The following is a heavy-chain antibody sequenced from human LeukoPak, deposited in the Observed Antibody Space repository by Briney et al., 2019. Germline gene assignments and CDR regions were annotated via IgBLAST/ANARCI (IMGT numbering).Heavy chain of an antibody. CDR3: ARDARGYYDSPFDY. D-gene: IGHD3-22*01. CDR2: IYYSGST. Sequence: SETLSLTRTVSGGSISSYYWSWIRQPPGKGLDWIGYIYYSGSTNYNPSLKSRVTISVDTSKNQFSLKLSSVTAADTAVYYCARDARGYYDSPFDYWGQGTLVTVSS. J-gene: IGHJ4*02. V-gene: IGHV4-59*01. CDR1: GGSISSYY.